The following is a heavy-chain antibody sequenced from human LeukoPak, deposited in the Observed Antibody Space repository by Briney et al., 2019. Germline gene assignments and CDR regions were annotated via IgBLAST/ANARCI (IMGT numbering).Heavy chain of an antibody. CDR2: IYTSGST. J-gene: IGHJ4*02. CDR3: ARDLGYYDSSGHWSYYFDY. Sequence: PSETLSLTCTVSGGSISSYYWSWIRQPAGKGLEWIGRIYTSGSTNYNPSLKSRVTMSVDTSKNQFSLKLSSVTAADTAVYYCARDLGYYDSSGHWSYYFDYWGQGTLVTVSS. CDR1: GGSISSYY. V-gene: IGHV4-4*07. D-gene: IGHD3-22*01.